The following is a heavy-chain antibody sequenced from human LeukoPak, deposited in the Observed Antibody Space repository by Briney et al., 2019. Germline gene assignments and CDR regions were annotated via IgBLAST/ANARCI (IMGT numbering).Heavy chain of an antibody. V-gene: IGHV4-59*01. CDR3: ARVPRSYYYYYYMDV. CDR2: IHGSGNT. Sequence: SETLSLTCTVSGASISSWYWSWIRQPPGKGLEWIGNIHGSGNTNYNPSLKSRLSMSLDTSRNQLSLNLTSVTAADTATYYCARVPRSYYYYYYMDVWGKGTTVTVSS. J-gene: IGHJ6*03. CDR1: GASISSWY.